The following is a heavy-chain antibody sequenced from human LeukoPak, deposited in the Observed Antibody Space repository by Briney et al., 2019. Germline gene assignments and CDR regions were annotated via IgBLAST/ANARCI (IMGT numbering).Heavy chain of an antibody. J-gene: IGHJ4*02. CDR1: GGSFSGYY. Sequence: SETLSLTCAVYGGSFSGYYWSWIRQPPGKGLEWIGEINHSGSTNYNPSLKSRVTILVDTSKNQFSLKLSSVTAADTAVYYCARGLGQQLDWGQGTLVTVSS. CDR2: INHSGST. D-gene: IGHD6-13*01. V-gene: IGHV4-34*01. CDR3: ARGLGQQLD.